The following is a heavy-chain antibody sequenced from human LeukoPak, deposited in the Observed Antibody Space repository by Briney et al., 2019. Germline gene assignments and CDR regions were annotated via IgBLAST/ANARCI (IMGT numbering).Heavy chain of an antibody. V-gene: IGHV3-20*04. CDR2: INWNGGST. Sequence: GGSLRLSCAASGFTFDDYGTSWVRQAPGKGLEWVSGINWNGGSTGYADSVKGRFTISRDNAKNSLYLQMNSLRAEDTALYYCARVKMSATVTGDAFDIWGQGTMVTVSS. D-gene: IGHD4-17*01. CDR1: GFTFDDYG. CDR3: ARVKMSATVTGDAFDI. J-gene: IGHJ3*02.